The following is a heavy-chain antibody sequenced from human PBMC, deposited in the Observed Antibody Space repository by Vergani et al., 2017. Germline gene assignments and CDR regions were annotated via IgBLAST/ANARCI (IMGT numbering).Heavy chain of an antibody. J-gene: IGHJ4*02. CDR2: ISGSGGNT. CDR3: AKDRDNWNYYNFDY. V-gene: IGHV3-23*01. Sequence: EVQLLESGGGLVQPGGSLRLSCAASGFSFSSYAMSWVRQAPGKGLEGVSAISGSGGNTYYADSVKGRFTISRDNSKNTLYLQMNSLRAEDTAVYYCAKDRDNWNYYNFDYWGQGTLVTVAS. CDR1: GFSFSSYA. D-gene: IGHD1-7*01.